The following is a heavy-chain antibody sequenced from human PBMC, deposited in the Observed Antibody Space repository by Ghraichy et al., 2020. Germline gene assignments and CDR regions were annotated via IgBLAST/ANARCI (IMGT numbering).Heavy chain of an antibody. Sequence: SVKVSCKASGGTFSSYAISWVRQAPGQGLEWMGGIIPIFGTANYAQKFQGRVTITADESTSTAYMELSSLRSEDTAVYYCASRDGYNSFHYYGMDVWGQGTTVTVSS. CDR2: IIPIFGTA. J-gene: IGHJ6*02. CDR1: GGTFSSYA. D-gene: IGHD5-24*01. V-gene: IGHV1-69*13. CDR3: ASRDGYNSFHYYGMDV.